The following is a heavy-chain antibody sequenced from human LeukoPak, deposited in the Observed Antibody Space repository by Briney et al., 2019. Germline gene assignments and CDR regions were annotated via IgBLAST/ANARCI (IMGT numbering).Heavy chain of an antibody. D-gene: IGHD1-26*01. V-gene: IGHV4-34*01. CDR1: GGSISSYY. CDR3: ARERRWEPHYFDY. Sequence: PSETLSLTCTVSGGSISSYYWSWIRQPPGKGLEWIGEINHSGSTNYNPSLKSRVTISVDTSKNQFSLKLSSVTAADTAVYYCARERRWEPHYFDYWGQGTLVTVSS. CDR2: INHSGST. J-gene: IGHJ4*02.